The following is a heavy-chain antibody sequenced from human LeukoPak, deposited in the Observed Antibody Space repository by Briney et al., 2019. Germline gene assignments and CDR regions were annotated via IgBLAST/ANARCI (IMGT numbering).Heavy chain of an antibody. CDR1: GFTFSSYG. Sequence: GRSLRLSCAASGFTFSSYGMHWVRQAPGKGLEWVAVISYDGSNTYYADSVKGRFTISRDNSKNMLYLRMNSLRADDTAVYYCAKPYYYGSRSYMDYWGQGTLVTVSS. CDR2: ISYDGSNT. CDR3: AKPYYYGSRSYMDY. V-gene: IGHV3-30*18. D-gene: IGHD3-10*01. J-gene: IGHJ4*02.